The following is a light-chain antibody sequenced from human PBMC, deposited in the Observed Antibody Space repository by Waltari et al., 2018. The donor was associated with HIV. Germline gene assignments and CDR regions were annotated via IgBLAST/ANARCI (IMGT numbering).Light chain of an antibody. CDR3: CSYTGSSTRRPYV. Sequence: QSALTQPASVSGSPGQSITISCTGTSSDVGGYNYVSWYQQHPGKAPKLMIYEGSKRPSGFSNRCSGSKSGNTASLTISGLQAEDEADYYCCSYTGSSTRRPYVFGTGTKVTVL. CDR2: EGS. J-gene: IGLJ1*01. V-gene: IGLV2-14*01. CDR1: SSDVGGYNY.